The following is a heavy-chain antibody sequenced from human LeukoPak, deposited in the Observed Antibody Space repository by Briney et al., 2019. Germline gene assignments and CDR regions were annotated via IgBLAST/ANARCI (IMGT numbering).Heavy chain of an antibody. J-gene: IGHJ4*02. CDR1: GYTFTGYY. CDR3: ARDQYSSGWYEGDY. Sequence: ASVKVSCKASGYTFTGYYMHWVRQAPGQGLEWMGWINPNSGGTNYAQKFQGRVTMTRDTFISTAYMELSRLRSDDTAVYYCARDQYSSGWYEGDYWDQGTLVTVSS. D-gene: IGHD6-19*01. CDR2: INPNSGGT. V-gene: IGHV1-2*02.